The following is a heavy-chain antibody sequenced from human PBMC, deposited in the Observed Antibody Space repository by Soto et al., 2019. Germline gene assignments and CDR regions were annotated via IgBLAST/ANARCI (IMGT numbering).Heavy chain of an antibody. D-gene: IGHD3-22*01. CDR3: ARDDDSSGYYYNDLGY. CDR2: ISSSSSYI. J-gene: IGHJ4*02. V-gene: IGHV3-21*01. CDR1: GFTFSSYS. Sequence: GGSLRLSCAASGFTFSSYSMNWVRQAPGKGLEWVSSISSSSSYIYYADSVKGRFTISRDNAKNSLYLQMNSLRAEDTAVYYCARDDDSSGYYYNDLGYWGQGTLVTVSS.